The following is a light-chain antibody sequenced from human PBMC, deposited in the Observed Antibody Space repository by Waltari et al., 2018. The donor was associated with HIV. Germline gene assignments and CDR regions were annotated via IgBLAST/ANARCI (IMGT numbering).Light chain of an antibody. J-gene: IGLJ1*01. CDR2: VVS. V-gene: IGLV2-8*01. Sequence: QSALTQPPSPSGSPGQSVTISCTGTSSDVGGYNYVSWYQQHPGKAPNLILCVVSKRPSGVPDRFCAYKFGNAAPLTISGLQPADEGDYYCAFYTSADTHFVFGTGT. CDR1: SSDVGGYNY. CDR3: AFYTSADTHFV.